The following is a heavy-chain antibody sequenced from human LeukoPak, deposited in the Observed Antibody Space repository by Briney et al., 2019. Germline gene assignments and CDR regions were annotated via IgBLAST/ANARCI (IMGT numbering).Heavy chain of an antibody. J-gene: IGHJ4*02. D-gene: IGHD4/OR15-4a*01. V-gene: IGHV3-7*01. CDR2: IKTDGSHT. Sequence: PGGSLRLSCAASGFTFSSYWMTWVRQAPGKGLEWVANIKTDGSHTYYVDSVKGRFTISRDNAKNLLFLQLGSLRADDTGVYYCARASMGGRDYHLDSWGQGTLVTVS. CDR1: GFTFSSYW. CDR3: ARASMGGRDYHLDS.